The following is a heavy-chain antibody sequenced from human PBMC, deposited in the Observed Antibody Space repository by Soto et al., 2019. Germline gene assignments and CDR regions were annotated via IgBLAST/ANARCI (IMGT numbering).Heavy chain of an antibody. J-gene: IGHJ4*02. D-gene: IGHD6-19*01. V-gene: IGHV3-23*01. CDR1: GFTFSSDA. CDR2: ITGRGDGA. CDR3: AKSLAVIGKVDFDY. Sequence: EVQLLESGGGLVQPGGSLRLSCAASGFTFSSDAMSWVRQAPGKGLEWVSAITGRGDGAYYTDSVKGRFTISRDNSKNTLYLQMNSLRAEDTAVYYCAKSLAVIGKVDFDYWGQGTLVXVSS.